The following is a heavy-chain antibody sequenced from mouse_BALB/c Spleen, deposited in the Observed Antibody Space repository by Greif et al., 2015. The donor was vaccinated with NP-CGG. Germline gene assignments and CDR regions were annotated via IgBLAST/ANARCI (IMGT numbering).Heavy chain of an antibody. V-gene: IGHV1-84*02. CDR3: ARRTGTEAMDY. CDR2: IYPGSGNT. Sequence: QVHVKQSGPELVKPVASVKISCKASGYTFTDYYINWVKQKPGQGLEWIGWIYPGSGNTKYNEKFKGKATLTVDTSSSPAYMQLSCLTSEDTAVYFCARRTGTEAMDYWGQGTSVTVSS. J-gene: IGHJ4*01. D-gene: IGHD4-1*01. CDR1: GYTFTDYY.